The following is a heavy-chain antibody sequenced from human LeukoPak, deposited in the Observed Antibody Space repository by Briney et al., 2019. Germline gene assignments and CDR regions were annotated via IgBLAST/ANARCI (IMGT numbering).Heavy chain of an antibody. CDR2: INPDSGFT. J-gene: IGHJ4*02. CDR3: APTAEAYTSWWKV. V-gene: IGHV1-2*02. Sequence: GSVKVSCKASGYKFTDDYMHWVRQAPGQGLEFMGWINPDSGFTNYAQKFKGRVTMTRDTSISTAYLEERSLTSDNTAVYYCAPTAEAYTSWWKVWGQGTLVTVSS. D-gene: IGHD3-16*01. CDR1: GYKFTDDY.